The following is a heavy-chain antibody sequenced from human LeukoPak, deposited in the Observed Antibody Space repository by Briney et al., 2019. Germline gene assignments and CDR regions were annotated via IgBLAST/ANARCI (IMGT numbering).Heavy chain of an antibody. CDR3: AKSRLIDGSGSR. D-gene: IGHD3-22*01. V-gene: IGHV4-34*01. Sequence: SETLSLTCAVSGGSFADYYWGWIRQPPGKGLEWIGEINRSGDTNYAPSLKSRVTISLDPSKIQISLKLSSVTAADTAVYYCAKSRLIDGSGSRWGPGTRVTVSS. J-gene: IGHJ4*02. CDR1: GGSFADYY. CDR2: INRSGDT.